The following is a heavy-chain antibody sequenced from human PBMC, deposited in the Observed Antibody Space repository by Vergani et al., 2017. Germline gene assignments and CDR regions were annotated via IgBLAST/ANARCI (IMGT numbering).Heavy chain of an antibody. CDR3: ARDSGYYYDSSGYYYGGYYYYGMDV. Sequence: QVQLQESGPGLVKPSETLSLTCTVSGGSISSYYWSWIRQPAGKGLEWIGRIYTSGSTNYNPSLKSRVTMSVDTSKNQLSLKLSSVTAADTAVYYCARDSGYYYDSSGYYYGGYYYYGMDVWGQGTTVTVSS. CDR2: IYTSGST. V-gene: IGHV4-4*07. CDR1: GGSISSYY. J-gene: IGHJ6*02. D-gene: IGHD3-22*01.